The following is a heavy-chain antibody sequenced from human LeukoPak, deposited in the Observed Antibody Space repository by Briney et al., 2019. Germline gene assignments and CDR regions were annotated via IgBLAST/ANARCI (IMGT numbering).Heavy chain of an antibody. Sequence: GGSLRLSCEASGFIFSKYCMSWVRQAPGKGPEWVANMKQDGSEKFYMDSVKGRFTISRDNTNNSLYLQMNNLSAEDTAVYYCARDSSDGGTSSYRQSDYWGQGTLVTVSS. J-gene: IGHJ4*02. CDR2: MKQDGSEK. D-gene: IGHD3-16*02. V-gene: IGHV3-7*01. CDR1: GFIFSKYC. CDR3: ARDSSDGGTSSYRQSDY.